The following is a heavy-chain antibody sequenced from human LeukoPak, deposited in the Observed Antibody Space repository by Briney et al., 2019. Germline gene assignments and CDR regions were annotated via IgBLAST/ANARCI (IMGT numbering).Heavy chain of an antibody. CDR2: IYHSGST. V-gene: IGHV4-4*02. Sequence: PSETLSLTCAVSGGSISSSNWWSWVRQPPGKGLEWIGEIYHSGSTNYNPSLKSRVTISVDTSKNQFSLKLSSVTAADTAVYYCAREAGYSSGWYVYWGQGTLVTVSS. D-gene: IGHD6-19*01. CDR3: AREAGYSSGWYVY. J-gene: IGHJ4*02. CDR1: GGSISSSNW.